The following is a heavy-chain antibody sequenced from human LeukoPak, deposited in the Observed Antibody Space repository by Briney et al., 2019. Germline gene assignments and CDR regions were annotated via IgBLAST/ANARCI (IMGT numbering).Heavy chain of an antibody. CDR1: GFTFDDYG. Sequence: GGSLRLSCAASGFTFDDYGMSWVRQAPGKGLEWVSAISGSGGSTYYADSVKGRFTISRDNSKNTLYLQMNSLRAEDTAVYYCAKGSGPRPRTNWFDPWGQGTLVTVSS. CDR2: ISGSGGST. CDR3: AKGSGPRPRTNWFDP. J-gene: IGHJ5*02. V-gene: IGHV3-23*01.